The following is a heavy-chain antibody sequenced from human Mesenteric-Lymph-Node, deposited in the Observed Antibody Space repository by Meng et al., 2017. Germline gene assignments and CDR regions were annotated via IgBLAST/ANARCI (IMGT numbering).Heavy chain of an antibody. V-gene: IGHV4-34*01. CDR3: ARGGGNSWYIDY. J-gene: IGHJ4*02. CDR1: GGSFSGYY. D-gene: IGHD6-13*01. Sequence: QAQLQQWGAGLLQPSETLSPTCAVHGGSFSGYYWSWIRQPPGKGLEWIGEINHSGSTNYNPSLKSRVTISVDTSKNQFSLKLSSVTAADTAVYYCARGGGNSWYIDYWGQGTLVTVSS. CDR2: INHSGST.